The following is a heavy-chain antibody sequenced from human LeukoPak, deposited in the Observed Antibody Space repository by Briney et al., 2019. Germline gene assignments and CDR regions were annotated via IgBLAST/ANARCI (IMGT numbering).Heavy chain of an antibody. Sequence: GGSLRLSCAAPGFTFSSYSMNWVRQAPGKGLEWVSSISSSSSYIYYADSVKGRFTISRDNAKNSLYLQMNSLRAEDTAVYYCARVTYDILTGSTFDYWGQGTLVTVSS. CDR2: ISSSSSYI. J-gene: IGHJ4*02. CDR1: GFTFSSYS. V-gene: IGHV3-21*01. CDR3: ARVTYDILTGSTFDY. D-gene: IGHD3-9*01.